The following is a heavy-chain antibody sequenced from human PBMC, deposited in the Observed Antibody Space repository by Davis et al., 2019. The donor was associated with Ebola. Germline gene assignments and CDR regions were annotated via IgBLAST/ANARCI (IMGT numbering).Heavy chain of an antibody. Sequence: PSETLSLTCAVSGGAVSRGGYFWAWIRQPPGKGLEWVGYLYSSGNIHLIPSLKSRVSMFRDTSKNQFSMALTSVTAADTAVYYCARVGDFQGVYWGQGILVTVSS. V-gene: IGHV4-61*08. CDR3: ARVGDFQGVY. D-gene: IGHD2-8*01. J-gene: IGHJ4*02. CDR2: LYSSGNI. CDR1: GGAVSRGGYF.